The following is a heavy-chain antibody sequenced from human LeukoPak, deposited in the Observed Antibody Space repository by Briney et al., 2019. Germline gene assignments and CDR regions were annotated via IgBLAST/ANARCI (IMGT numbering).Heavy chain of an antibody. D-gene: IGHD3-3*01. CDR2: INHSGST. CDR3: ARRNDFWSGYPFDY. V-gene: IGHV4-34*01. CDR1: GGSFSGYY. Sequence: SETLSLTCAVYGGSFSGYYWSWIRQPPGKGLEWIGEINHSGSTNYNPSLKSRVTISVDTSKDQFSLKLSSVTAADTAVYYCARRNDFWSGYPFDYWGQGTLVTVSS. J-gene: IGHJ4*02.